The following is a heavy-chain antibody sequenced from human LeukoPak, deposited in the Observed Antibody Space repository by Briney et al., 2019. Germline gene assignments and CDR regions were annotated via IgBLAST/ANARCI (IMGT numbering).Heavy chain of an antibody. CDR1: GFTFSSYS. Sequence: GGSLRLSCAASGFTFSSYSMNWVRQAPGKGLEWVSSISSSSSYIYYADSVKGRFTISRDNSKNTLYLQMNSLRAEDTAVYYCAKNGDRGAYCTGGTCYPYFYYYMDVWGKGTTVTI. D-gene: IGHD2-15*01. CDR3: AKNGDRGAYCTGGTCYPYFYYYMDV. CDR2: ISSSSSYI. V-gene: IGHV3-21*04. J-gene: IGHJ6*03.